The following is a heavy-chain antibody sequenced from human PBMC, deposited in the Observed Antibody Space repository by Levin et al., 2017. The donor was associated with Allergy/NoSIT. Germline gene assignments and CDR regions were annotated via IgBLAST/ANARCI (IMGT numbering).Heavy chain of an antibody. CDR1: GYSISSGYY. D-gene: IGHD1-20*01. V-gene: IGHV4-38-2*01. CDR3: VSSWFNWNSHYYHYYMDA. J-gene: IGHJ6*03. Sequence: SQTLSLTCDVSGYSISSGYYWGWIRQSPGKGLEWIGSIFHSGTTYYNPSLKSRVTLSVDTSKNQFSLKLTSVTAADTAVYYCVSSWFNWNSHYYHYYMDAWGKGTTVTVSS. CDR2: IFHSGTT.